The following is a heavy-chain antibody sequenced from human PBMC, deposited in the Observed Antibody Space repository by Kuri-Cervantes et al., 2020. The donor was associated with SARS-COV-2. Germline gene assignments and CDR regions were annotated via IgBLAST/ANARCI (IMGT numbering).Heavy chain of an antibody. J-gene: IGHJ6*02. CDR2: INHSGST. V-gene: IGHV4-34*01. CDR1: GGSISGYY. CDR3: ARGLRYCSGGSCPSGGYYYYGMDV. Sequence: GSLRLSCTVSGGSISGYYWSWIRQPPGKGLEWIGEINHSGSTNYNPSLKSRVTISVDTSKNQFSLKLSSVTAADTAVYYCARGLRYCSGGSCPSGGYYYYGMDVWGQGTTVTVSS. D-gene: IGHD2-15*01.